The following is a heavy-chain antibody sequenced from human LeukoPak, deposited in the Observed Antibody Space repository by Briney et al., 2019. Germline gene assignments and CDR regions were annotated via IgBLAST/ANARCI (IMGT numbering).Heavy chain of an antibody. CDR1: GFPFSTYA. CDR2: ITGSGGFT. Sequence: GGSLRLSCAASGFPFSTYAMNWVRQAPGKGLEWVSVITGSGGFTQYADSVKGRFTISRDNSKNTVYLQMNSLRVEDTALYYCVRSLDYWGQGTLVAVSS. CDR3: VRSLDY. J-gene: IGHJ4*02. V-gene: IGHV3-23*01.